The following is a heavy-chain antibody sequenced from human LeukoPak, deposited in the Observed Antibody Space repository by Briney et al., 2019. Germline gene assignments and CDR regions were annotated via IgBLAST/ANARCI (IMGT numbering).Heavy chain of an antibody. D-gene: IGHD5-12*01. CDR1: GFTFSHYA. CDR2: LTDSGDAT. CDR3: ARGYSHNSGGWLDP. Sequence: GGSLRPSCAVSGFTFSHYAMSWVRQAPGTGLEWVGSLTDSGDATYYADSVKGRLTISRDNSNSTLYLHISALRHEDTAVYYCARGYSHNSGGWLDPWGQGTLVTVSS. J-gene: IGHJ5*02. V-gene: IGHV3-23*01.